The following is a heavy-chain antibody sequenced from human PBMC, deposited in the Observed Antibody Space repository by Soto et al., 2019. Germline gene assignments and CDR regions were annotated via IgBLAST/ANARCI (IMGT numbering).Heavy chain of an antibody. V-gene: IGHV3-21*01. Sequence: WGSLRLSCAASGVTCRTYAMGWGREGAGEGVEWVFVMSNSGGMSYINCADSVKGRFTISRDNAKNSLYLQMNSLRVEDTDVYYCARGEHTAAAVDYWGQGTQVTV. D-gene: IGHD2-15*01. CDR3: ARGEHTAAAVDY. CDR2: MSNSGGMSYI. CDR1: GVTCRTYA. J-gene: IGHJ4*02.